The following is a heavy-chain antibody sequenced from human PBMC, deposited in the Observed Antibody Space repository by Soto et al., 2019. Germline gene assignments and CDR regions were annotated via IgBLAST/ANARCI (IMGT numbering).Heavy chain of an antibody. D-gene: IGHD2-8*02. CDR1: GFTFSNYA. CDR2: SGGGGGTT. V-gene: IGHV3-23*01. CDR3: ARDWTGNSFPCLDV. Sequence: EVQLWESGGGLVQPGGSLRLSCAASGFTFSNYALTWVRQSPGKGLEWVSTSGGGGGTTYYADSVKGRFTISRDNSKNALSLHMSSLSVEDTAIYYCARDWTGNSFPCLDVWGQGTTVSVSS. J-gene: IGHJ6*02.